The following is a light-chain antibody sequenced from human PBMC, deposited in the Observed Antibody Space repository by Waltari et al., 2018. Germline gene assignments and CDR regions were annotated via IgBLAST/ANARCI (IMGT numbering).Light chain of an antibody. CDR3: SSYTTGSTLG. V-gene: IGLV2-14*03. CDR2: DVR. CDR1: SSDVGGYNS. J-gene: IGLJ2*01. Sequence: QSALTQPASVSGSPGQSITISCTGSSSDVGGYNSVSWYQQYPGKAPKLMIYDVRNRPSGGSNRFAGSKSGNTASLTISGRQAEDEADYYCSSYTTGSTLGFGGGTKLTVL.